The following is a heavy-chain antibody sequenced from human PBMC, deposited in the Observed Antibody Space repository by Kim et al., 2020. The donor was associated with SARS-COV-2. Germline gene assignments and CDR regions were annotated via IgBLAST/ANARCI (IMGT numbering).Heavy chain of an antibody. Sequence: GGSLRLSCAASGFTFSSYGMHWVRQAPGKGLEWVAVISYDGSNKYYADSVKGRFTISRDNSKNTLYLQMNSLRAEDTAVYYCAKDYIYTELRYFDWSTKDYYYYGMDVWGQGTTVTVSS. CDR2: ISYDGSNK. J-gene: IGHJ6*02. D-gene: IGHD3-9*01. V-gene: IGHV3-30*18. CDR3: AKDYIYTELRYFDWSTKDYYYYGMDV. CDR1: GFTFSSYG.